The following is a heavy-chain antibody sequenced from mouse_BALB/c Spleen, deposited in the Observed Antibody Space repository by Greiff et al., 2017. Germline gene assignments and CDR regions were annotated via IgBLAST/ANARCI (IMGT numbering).Heavy chain of an antibody. J-gene: IGHJ3*01. V-gene: IGHV1-28*01. CDR2: IDPFNGGT. Sequence: EVQLQQSGPELMKPGASVKISCKASGYSFTSYYMHWVKQSHGKSLEWIGYIDPFNGGTSYNQKFKGKATLTVDKSSSTAYMHLSSLTSEDSAVYYCAATVRATDGFAYWGQGTLVTVSA. D-gene: IGHD3-2*01. CDR1: GYSFTSYY. CDR3: AATVRATDGFAY.